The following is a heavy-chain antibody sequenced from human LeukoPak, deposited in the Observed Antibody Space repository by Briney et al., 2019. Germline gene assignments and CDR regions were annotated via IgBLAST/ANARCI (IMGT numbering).Heavy chain of an antibody. J-gene: IGHJ4*02. Sequence: GGSLRLSCAASGFTFSTYWMSWVRQAPGKGLEWVANIKQDGSEKYYVDSVKGRFTISRDNAKKSLYLQMNSLRVEDTTVYYCARVRNYYDSGSYHYCFDCWGQGTLVTVSS. CDR2: IKQDGSEK. D-gene: IGHD3-10*01. V-gene: IGHV3-7*04. CDR1: GFTFSTYW. CDR3: ARVRNYYDSGSYHYCFDC.